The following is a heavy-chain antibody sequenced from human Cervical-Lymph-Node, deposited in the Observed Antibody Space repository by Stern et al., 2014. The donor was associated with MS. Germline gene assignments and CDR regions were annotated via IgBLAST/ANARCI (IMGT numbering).Heavy chain of an antibody. CDR1: GYSFTTYW. CDR2: IYPGNSDT. D-gene: IGHD3-16*02. Sequence: VQLVESGAEMKKPGESLKISCKGYGYSFTTYWIGWVRQMPGKGLELMGMIYPGNSDTRYSPSLQGQVTISADKSISTAYLQWNSLKASDTAMYYCARHSVSSVGGMDVWGQGTTVTVSS. CDR3: ARHSVSSVGGMDV. J-gene: IGHJ6*02. V-gene: IGHV5-51*01.